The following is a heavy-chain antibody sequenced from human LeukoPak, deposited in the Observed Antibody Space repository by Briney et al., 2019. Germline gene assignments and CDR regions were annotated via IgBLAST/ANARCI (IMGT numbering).Heavy chain of an antibody. CDR2: ISGSGGST. CDR1: GFTFSSYA. J-gene: IGHJ3*02. V-gene: IGHV3-23*01. Sequence: GGSLSLSCAASGFTFSSYAMTWVRQAPGKGLEGASAISGSGGSTYYADSVKGRFTISRDNSKNTLYLQMNSLRAEDTAVYYCAKDLDIVVVPAAIGAFDIWGQGTMVTVSS. D-gene: IGHD2-2*01. CDR3: AKDLDIVVVPAAIGAFDI.